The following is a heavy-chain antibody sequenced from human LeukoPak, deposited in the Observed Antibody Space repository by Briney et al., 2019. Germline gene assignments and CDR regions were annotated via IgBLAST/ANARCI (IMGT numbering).Heavy chain of an antibody. Sequence: ASVKVSCKASEYTFTDYYMHWVRQAPGQGFEWMGWINPNDGDTYYAQKFQGRVTMTRDTSISTDHMEVSRLRSDDTAVYYCARANFLYCSSTSCLFDYWGQGTLVTVSS. D-gene: IGHD2-2*01. CDR3: ARANFLYCSSTSCLFDY. J-gene: IGHJ4*02. CDR1: EYTFTDYY. V-gene: IGHV1-2*02. CDR2: INPNDGDT.